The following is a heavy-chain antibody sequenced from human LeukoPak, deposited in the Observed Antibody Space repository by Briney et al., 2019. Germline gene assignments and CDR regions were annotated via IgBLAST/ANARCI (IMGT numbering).Heavy chain of an antibody. CDR1: GFTFSSYG. CDR3: AELGITMIGGV. CDR2: IRSDGSNK. V-gene: IGHV3-30*02. J-gene: IGHJ6*04. D-gene: IGHD3-10*02. Sequence: PGGSLRLFCAASGFTFSSYGMHWVRQAPGKGLEWVAFIRSDGSNKYYADSVKGRFTISRDNSKLYLQMNSLRAEDTAVYYCAELGITMIGGVWGKGTTVTISS.